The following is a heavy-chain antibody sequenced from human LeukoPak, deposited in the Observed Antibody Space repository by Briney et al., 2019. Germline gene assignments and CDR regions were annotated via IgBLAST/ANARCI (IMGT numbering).Heavy chain of an antibody. D-gene: IGHD2-2*01. CDR3: ARPLGGGPAAYDY. J-gene: IGHJ4*02. CDR1: GFSVSGNY. CDR2: LYSGGNT. Sequence: PGGSLRLSCAASGFSVSGNYMSWVRQAPGKGLEWVSVLYSGGNTYYADSVKGRFTASRDNSKNTLYLQMDSLRAEDTAVYYCARPLGGGPAAYDYWGQGTLVTVSS. V-gene: IGHV3-53*01.